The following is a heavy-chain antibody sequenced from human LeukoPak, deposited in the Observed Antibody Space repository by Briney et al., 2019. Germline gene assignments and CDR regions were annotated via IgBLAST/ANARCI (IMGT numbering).Heavy chain of an antibody. CDR1: GGTFSSYA. V-gene: IGHV1-69*04. Sequence: GSSVKVSCKASGGTFSSYAISWVRQAPGQELEWMGRIIPIFGIANYAQKFQGRVTITADKSTSTAYMELSSLRSEDTAVYYCARELRVRWFGESLDYWGQGTLVTVSS. D-gene: IGHD3-10*01. J-gene: IGHJ4*02. CDR3: ARELRVRWFGESLDY. CDR2: IIPIFGIA.